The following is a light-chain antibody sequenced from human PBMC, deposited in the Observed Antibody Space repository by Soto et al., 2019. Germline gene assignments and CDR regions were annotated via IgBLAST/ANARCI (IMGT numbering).Light chain of an antibody. CDR3: QQYDNLPYT. CDR2: DAS. CDR1: QDISNY. Sequence: DIQMTQSPSSLSASVGDRVTITCQASQDISNYLNWYQQKPGKAPKLLFYDASNLETGVPSRFSGSGSGPDFTFTISSLQPEDIATYYCQQYDNLPYTFGQGTKLEIK. J-gene: IGKJ2*01. V-gene: IGKV1-33*01.